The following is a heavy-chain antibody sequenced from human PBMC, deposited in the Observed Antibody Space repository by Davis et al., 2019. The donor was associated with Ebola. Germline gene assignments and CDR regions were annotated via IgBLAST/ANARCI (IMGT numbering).Heavy chain of an antibody. CDR2: IYPGDSDT. V-gene: IGHV5-51*01. CDR3: TRSSGDDSSGYHDYYYYYGMDV. D-gene: IGHD3-22*01. CDR1: GYSFTSYW. Sequence: GESLKISCKGSGYSFTSYWIGWVRQMPGKGLEWMGIIYPGDSDTRYSPSFQGQVTISADKSLSTAYLQWSSLKASDTAMYYCTRSSGDDSSGYHDYYYYYGMDVWGQGTTVTVSS. J-gene: IGHJ6*02.